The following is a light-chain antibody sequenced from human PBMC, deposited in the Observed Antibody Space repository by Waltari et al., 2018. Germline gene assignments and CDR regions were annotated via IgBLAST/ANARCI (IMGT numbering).Light chain of an antibody. CDR1: SIDFGGFQY. CDR2: DVS. Sequence: QPALTQPASVSGSPGQSIIISCTGTSIDFGGFQYVSWYQQPPGKAPKLMIFDVSKRPSGVSNRFSGSKSGNTASLTISGLQADDEADYYCSSYTTSSTLIFGGGTKVTVL. CDR3: SSYTTSSTLI. J-gene: IGLJ2*01. V-gene: IGLV2-14*03.